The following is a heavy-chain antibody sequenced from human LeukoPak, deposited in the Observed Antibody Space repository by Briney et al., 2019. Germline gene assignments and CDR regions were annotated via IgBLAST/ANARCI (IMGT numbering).Heavy chain of an antibody. CDR2: MYHSGST. V-gene: IGHV4-31*11. CDR3: ARFDVIASWVDP. Sequence: SQTLSLTCAVSGGSISGSPYYWSWIRQRPGKGLEWIGYMYHSGSTYYNPSVRSRAIISVDTSKDQFSLKLRSVTAADTAVYYCARFDVIASWVDPWGQGTLVTVSS. J-gene: IGHJ5*02. D-gene: IGHD3-16*02. CDR1: GGSISGSPYY.